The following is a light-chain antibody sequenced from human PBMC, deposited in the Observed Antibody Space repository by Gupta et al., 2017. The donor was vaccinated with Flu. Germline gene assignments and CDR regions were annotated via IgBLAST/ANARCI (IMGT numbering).Light chain of an antibody. CDR3: HQYDSYSYS. V-gene: IGKV1-5*03. CDR2: KAS. CDR1: QSINTW. J-gene: IGKJ2*03. Sequence: IQMNQSPSTLSASVGDRVTITCRASQSINTWLAWYQQKPGKAPTLLIYKASSLDSGVPSRFSGSGSGTEFTLTISSVQPDDFATYYCHQYDSYSYSFGPGTKLEIK.